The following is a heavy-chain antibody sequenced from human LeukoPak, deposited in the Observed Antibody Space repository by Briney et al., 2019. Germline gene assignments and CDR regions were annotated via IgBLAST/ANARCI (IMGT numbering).Heavy chain of an antibody. V-gene: IGHV4-39*01. CDR1: GGSICSSSYY. D-gene: IGHD4-23*01. CDR2: IYYSWST. Sequence: SETLSLTCTVSGGSICSSSYYWGWIRQPPGKGLEWIGRIYYSWSTYYNPSLKSRVTISVDTSKNQFFLKLGPVTNAGTAVYYCARLRHTYGGSPYYYYGMDVWGQGTTVTVSS. J-gene: IGHJ6*02. CDR3: ARLRHTYGGSPYYYYGMDV.